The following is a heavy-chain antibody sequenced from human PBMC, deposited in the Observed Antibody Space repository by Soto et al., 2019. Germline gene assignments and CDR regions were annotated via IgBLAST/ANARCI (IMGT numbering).Heavy chain of an antibody. J-gene: IGHJ4*02. CDR3: AKDLWWYGH. CDR2: IRGGGSGA. CDR1: GFTFSDHA. Sequence: EVQLLESGGGLVQPGGSLRLSCAASGFTFSDHAMTWVRQAPGKGLEWVSGIRGGGSGAYYADSVKGRFTISRDNSKNTLFLQMDSLRAEDTAVYYCAKDLWWYGHWGQGTLVTVSS. V-gene: IGHV3-23*01. D-gene: IGHD2-15*01.